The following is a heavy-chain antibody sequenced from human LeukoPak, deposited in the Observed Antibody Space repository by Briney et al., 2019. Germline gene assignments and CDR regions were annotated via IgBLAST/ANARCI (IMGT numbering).Heavy chain of an antibody. V-gene: IGHV4-4*07. CDR2: TYTSGST. CDR1: VGSLRSFY. Sequence: SETLSLTCTLSVGSLRSFYWSCIRRPAGKPRECIGRTYTSGSTNYNHYLKSRITMSVDTSKNPFSLKLSPVTAADTAEYYCAREIPILTGYKKGFDYWGQGTLVTVS. J-gene: IGHJ4*02. CDR3: AREIPILTGYKKGFDY. D-gene: IGHD3-9*01.